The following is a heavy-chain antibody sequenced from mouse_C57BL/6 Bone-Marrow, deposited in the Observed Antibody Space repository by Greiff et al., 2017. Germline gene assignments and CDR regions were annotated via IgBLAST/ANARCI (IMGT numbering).Heavy chain of an antibody. V-gene: IGHV5-17*01. CDR2: ISSGSSTI. CDR3: ARRRGLPLYAMDY. D-gene: IGHD5-5*01. J-gene: IGHJ4*01. CDR1: GFTFSDYG. Sequence: EVKLMESGGGLVKPGGSLKLSCAASGFTFSDYGMHWVRQAPEKGLEWVAYISSGSSTIYYADTVKGRFTISRDNAKNTLFLQMTSLRSEDTAMYYCARRRGLPLYAMDYWGQGTSVTVSS.